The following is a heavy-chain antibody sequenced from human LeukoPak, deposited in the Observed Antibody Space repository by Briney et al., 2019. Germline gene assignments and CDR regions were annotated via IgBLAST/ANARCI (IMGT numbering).Heavy chain of an antibody. V-gene: IGHV4-61*01. Sequence: SETLSLTCTVSGGSISSSSYYWGWIRQPPGKGLEWIGYIYYSGTTTYNPSLKSRVAISIDTSKNQFSLKLSSVTAVDTAVYYCARDFWSGYYHALDIWGQGTMITVSS. D-gene: IGHD3-3*01. J-gene: IGHJ3*02. CDR3: ARDFWSGYYHALDI. CDR1: GGSISSSSYY. CDR2: IYYSGTT.